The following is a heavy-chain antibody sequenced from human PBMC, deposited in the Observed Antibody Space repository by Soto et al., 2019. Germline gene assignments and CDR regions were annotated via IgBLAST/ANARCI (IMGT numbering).Heavy chain of an antibody. CDR2: IIPIFGTA. V-gene: IGHV1-69*13. CDR1: GGTFSSYA. CDR3: ASGGSYYDTPAPWDYYYGMDV. Sequence: GASVKVSCKASGGTFSSYAISWVRQAPGQGLEWMGGIIPIFGTANYAQKFQGRVTITADESTSTAYMELSSLRSEDTAVYYCASGGSYYDTPAPWDYYYGMDVWGQGTTVTVSS. D-gene: IGHD3-9*01. J-gene: IGHJ6*02.